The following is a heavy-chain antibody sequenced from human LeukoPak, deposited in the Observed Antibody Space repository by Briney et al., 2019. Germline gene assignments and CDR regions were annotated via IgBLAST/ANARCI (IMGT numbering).Heavy chain of an antibody. CDR3: AKVLRSRAYYYYGMDV. J-gene: IGHJ6*02. V-gene: IGHV3-9*01. CDR2: ISWNSGSI. Sequence: GGSLRLSCAASGFTFDDYAMHWVRQAPGKGLEWVSGISWNSGSIGYADSVKGRFTISRDNAKNSLYLQMNSLRAEDTALYYCAKVLRSRAYYYYGMDVWGQGTTVTVSS. CDR1: GFTFDDYA.